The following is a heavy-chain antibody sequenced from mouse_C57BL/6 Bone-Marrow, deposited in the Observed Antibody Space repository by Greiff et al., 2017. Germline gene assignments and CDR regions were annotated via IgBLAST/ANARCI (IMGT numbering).Heavy chain of an antibody. V-gene: IGHV1-18*01. CDR1: GFTFTDYT. CDR2: INPNNGGS. Sequence: EVKLQESGPGLVQPGASVKIPCKASGFTFTDYTMDWVRQSHGKSLEWIGDINPNNGGSIYNQKFKGKATFTIDKSSITAYMELRSLTSEDTAVYYCSMNDYDQFAYWGQGTLVTVSA. D-gene: IGHD2-4*01. J-gene: IGHJ3*01. CDR3: SMNDYDQFAY.